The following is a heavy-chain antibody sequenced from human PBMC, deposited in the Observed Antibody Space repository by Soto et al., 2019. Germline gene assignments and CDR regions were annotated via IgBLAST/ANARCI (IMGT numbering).Heavy chain of an antibody. J-gene: IGHJ4*02. Sequence: QEQLVESGGGMVQPGRSLRLSCAASGLTFSRYGMHWVRQAPGKGLECVAIIPYDGSYKYYADSVKGRFTISRDNSRNTLYLQMDSLRAEDTALYYCATLNYGGDDCWGQGTLVTVSS. CDR3: ATLNYGGDDC. V-gene: IGHV3-30*03. D-gene: IGHD4-17*01. CDR2: IPYDGSYK. CDR1: GLTFSRYG.